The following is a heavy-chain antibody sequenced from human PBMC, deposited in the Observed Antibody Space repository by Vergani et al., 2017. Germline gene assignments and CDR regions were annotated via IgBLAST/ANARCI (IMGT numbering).Heavy chain of an antibody. J-gene: IGHJ4*02. CDR1: GYTFASYY. CDR3: ARDLTNDFDY. Sequence: QVQLVQSGAEVKKPGASVKVSCKASGYTFASYYMHWVRQAPGQGLEWMGIINPSGGSTSYAQKFQGRVTITRDTSASTAYMELSSLRSEDTAVYYCARDLTNDFDYWGQGTLVTVSS. V-gene: IGHV1-46*01. D-gene: IGHD1-14*01. CDR2: INPSGGST.